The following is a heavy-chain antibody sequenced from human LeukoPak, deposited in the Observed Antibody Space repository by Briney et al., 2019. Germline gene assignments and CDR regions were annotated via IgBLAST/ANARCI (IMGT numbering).Heavy chain of an antibody. V-gene: IGHV1-2*02. J-gene: IGHJ5*02. D-gene: IGHD5-12*01. CDR3: ARSGDGDDDWFDL. CDR2: INPNSGGT. Sequence: ASVKVSCKASGYTFTRYYMHWVRQAPGQGLEWMGWINPNSGGTNYAQKFQGRVTMTRDTSISTAYMELSRLRSDDPAVYYCARSGDGDDDWFDLWGQGTLVTVSS. CDR1: GYTFTRYY.